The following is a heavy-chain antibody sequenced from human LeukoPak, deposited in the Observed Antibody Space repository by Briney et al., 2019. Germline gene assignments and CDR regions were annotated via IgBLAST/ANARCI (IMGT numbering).Heavy chain of an antibody. CDR2: INSDGSST. D-gene: IGHD3-9*01. Sequence: GGSLRLSCAASGFTFSSYWMHWVRQAPGKGLVWVSRINSDGSSTSYADSVKGRFTISRDNAKNTLYLQMNSLRAEDTAVYYCARAEPTCPLGLRYFGWSCSGAFDIWGQGTMVTVSS. J-gene: IGHJ3*02. V-gene: IGHV3-74*01. CDR1: GFTFSSYW. CDR3: ARAEPTCPLGLRYFGWSCSGAFDI.